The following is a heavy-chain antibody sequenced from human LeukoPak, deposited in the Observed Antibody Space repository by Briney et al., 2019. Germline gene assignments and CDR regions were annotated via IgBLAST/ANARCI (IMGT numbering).Heavy chain of an antibody. V-gene: IGHV1-69*13. J-gene: IGHJ4*02. CDR1: GGTFSRYA. CDR2: IIPISGTT. CDR3: ATYCSSANCYIWGYYFDS. Sequence: SVKVSCKASGGTFSRYAISWVRQAPGQGLEWMGGIIPISGTTNYAQKFQGRVTITADESTSTAYMELSSLRSEDTAMYYCATYCSSANCYIWGYYFDSWGQGTLVTVSS. D-gene: IGHD2-2*01.